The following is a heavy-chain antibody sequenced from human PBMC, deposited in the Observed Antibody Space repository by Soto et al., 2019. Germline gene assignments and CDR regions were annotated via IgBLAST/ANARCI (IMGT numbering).Heavy chain of an antibody. D-gene: IGHD6-13*01. V-gene: IGHV1-3*01. CDR2: INAANGDT. CDR1: GYTFTSYG. J-gene: IGHJ5*02. CDR3: VSRHLSAPGIDLFDL. Sequence: ASVKVSCKASGYTFTSYGIHWVRQAPGQRLEWMGWINAANGDTKYSPKFQGRVTITRDTSASTASMELSSLRSEDTAVYYCVSRHLSAPGIDLFDLWGQATLVTVSS.